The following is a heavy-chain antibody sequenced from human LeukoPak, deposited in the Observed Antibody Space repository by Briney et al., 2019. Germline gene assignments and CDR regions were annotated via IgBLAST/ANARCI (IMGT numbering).Heavy chain of an antibody. CDR2: INTNTGNP. J-gene: IGHJ4*02. V-gene: IGHV7-4-1*02. D-gene: IGHD3-10*01. CDR1: GYPFTSYA. CDR3: ARDRGYVAREVIRYFDY. Sequence: ASVKVSCKASGYPFTSYAMNWVRQAPGQGPEWMGWINTNTGNPTYAQGFTGRFVFSLDTSVSTAYLQISSLKAEDTAVYYCARDRGYVAREVIRYFDYWGQGSLVTVSS.